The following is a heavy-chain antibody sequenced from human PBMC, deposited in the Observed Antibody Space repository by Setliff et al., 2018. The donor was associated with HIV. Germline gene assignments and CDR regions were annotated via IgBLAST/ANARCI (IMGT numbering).Heavy chain of an antibody. CDR1: GGSISSGDHY. D-gene: IGHD2-8*02. V-gene: IGHV4-61*05. Sequence: LSLTCTVSGGSISSGDHYWGWIRQPPGKGLEWIGYIYSSGTTQYNPSVESRVTMSLDTSRDQFSLNLRSVTAADTAVYFCARLIHTGLLYFDFWGLGTLVTVSS. CDR3: ARLIHTGLLYFDF. CDR2: IYSSGTT. J-gene: IGHJ4*02.